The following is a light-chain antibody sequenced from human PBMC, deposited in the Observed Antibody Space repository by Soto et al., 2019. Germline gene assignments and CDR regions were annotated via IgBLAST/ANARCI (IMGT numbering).Light chain of an antibody. CDR1: SSDVGAYNY. J-gene: IGLJ2*01. V-gene: IGLV2-14*01. CDR3: SSYTTTSTLV. CDR2: EVS. Sequence: QSVLTQPASVSGSPGQSITISCTGTSSDVGAYNYVSWYQQHPGKAPKLMIYEVSNRPSGVSNRFSGSKFGNTASLTISGLQAEDEANYYCSSYTTTSTLVFGGGTQLTVL.